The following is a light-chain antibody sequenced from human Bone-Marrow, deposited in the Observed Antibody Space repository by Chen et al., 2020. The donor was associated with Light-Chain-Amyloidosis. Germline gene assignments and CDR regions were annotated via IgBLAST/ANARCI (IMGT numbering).Light chain of an antibody. Sequence: QSASTQPASVSGSPGPSITLSFTGTSSDVGGDNHVSWYQQHPDKAPKLMIYEVTNRPSWVPDRFSGSKSDNTASLTISGLQTEDEADYFCSSYTITNTLVFGSGTRVTV. CDR2: EVT. CDR3: SSYTITNTLV. J-gene: IGLJ1*01. V-gene: IGLV2-14*01. CDR1: SSDVGGDNH.